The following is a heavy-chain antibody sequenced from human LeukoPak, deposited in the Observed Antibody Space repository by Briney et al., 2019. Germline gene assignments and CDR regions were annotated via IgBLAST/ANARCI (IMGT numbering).Heavy chain of an antibody. Sequence: PSETLSLTCAVSGGSITGHYWNWIRQTPGMRLEWVGYTSCIRTTIYNSYFKGRATMSIDTSKNQPHLNLTSVTATDTAVYYCAKLGHSDGWYLGAFDIWGQGTTVIVSS. CDR3: AKLGHSDGWYLGAFDI. V-gene: IGHV4-59*08. J-gene: IGHJ3*02. CDR1: GGSITGHY. D-gene: IGHD6-19*01. CDR2: TSCIRTT.